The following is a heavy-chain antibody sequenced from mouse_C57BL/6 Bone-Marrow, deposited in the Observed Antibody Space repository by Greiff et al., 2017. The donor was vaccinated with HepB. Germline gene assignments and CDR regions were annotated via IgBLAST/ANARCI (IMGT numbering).Heavy chain of an antibody. J-gene: IGHJ2*01. Sequence: QVQLQQPGAELVMPGASVKLSCKASGYTFTSYWMHWVKQRPGQGLEWIGEIDPSDSYTNYNQKFKGKSTLTVEKSSSTAYMQLSSLTSEDSAVYYCARSGFPDYWGQGTTLPVSS. CDR2: IDPSDSYT. CDR3: ARSGFPDY. CDR1: GYTFTSYW. V-gene: IGHV1-69*01.